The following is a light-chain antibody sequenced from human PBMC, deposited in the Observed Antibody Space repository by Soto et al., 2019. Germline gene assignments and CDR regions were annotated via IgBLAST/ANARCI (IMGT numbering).Light chain of an antibody. CDR2: GAS. CDR3: QQYNNWPPT. V-gene: IGKV3-15*01. CDR1: QSVSSN. Sequence: EIVMTQSPATLSVSPGERATLSCRASQSVSSNFAWYQQKPGQAPRLLIYGASTRATGIPARFSGSGSGTEFTLTISSLQSEDFAVYYCQQYNNWPPTLGQGTKVEIK. J-gene: IGKJ1*01.